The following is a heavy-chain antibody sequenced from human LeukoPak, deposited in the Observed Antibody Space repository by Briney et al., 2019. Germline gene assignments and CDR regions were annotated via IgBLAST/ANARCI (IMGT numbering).Heavy chain of an antibody. D-gene: IGHD2-2*01. CDR2: IYYSGST. V-gene: IGHV4-59*01. CDR1: GGSISSYY. J-gene: IGHJ6*03. CDR3: ARACSSNYYYYYMDV. Sequence: SETLSLTCTVSGGSISSYYWSWIRQPPGKGLEWIGYIYYSGSTNYNPSLKSRVTISVDTSKNQFSLKLSSVTAADTAVYYCARACSSNYYYYYMDVRGEGTTVTVSS.